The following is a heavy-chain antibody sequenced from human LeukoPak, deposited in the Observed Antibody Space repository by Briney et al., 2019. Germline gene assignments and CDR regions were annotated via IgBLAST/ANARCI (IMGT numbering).Heavy chain of an antibody. D-gene: IGHD4-23*01. CDR1: EFTIDSYA. CDR2: ISGSGGST. CDR3: AKDFGGLKFDY. Sequence: GGSLRLSCAASEFTIDSYAMSWVRQAPGKGLEWVSAISGSGGSTYYGASVKGRFTISREDSRNTLYLQMNSLRTEDTALYYCAKDFGGLKFDYWGQGTLVTVSS. V-gene: IGHV3-23*01. J-gene: IGHJ4*02.